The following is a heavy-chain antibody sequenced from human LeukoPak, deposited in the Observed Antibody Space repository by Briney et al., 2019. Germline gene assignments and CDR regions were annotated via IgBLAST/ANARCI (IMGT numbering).Heavy chain of an antibody. Sequence: PGGSLRLSCAASGFTFSSYEMNWVRQAPGKGLEWVSYISSSGSTIYYADSVKGRFTISRDNSKNTLYLQMNSLRAEDTAVYYCAKDAAVEQLAPYYFDYWGQGTLVTVSS. CDR3: AKDAAVEQLAPYYFDY. CDR1: GFTFSSYE. CDR2: ISSSGSTI. V-gene: IGHV3-48*03. D-gene: IGHD6-13*01. J-gene: IGHJ4*02.